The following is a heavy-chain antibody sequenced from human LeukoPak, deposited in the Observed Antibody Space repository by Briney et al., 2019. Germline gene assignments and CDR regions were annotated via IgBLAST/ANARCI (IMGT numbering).Heavy chain of an antibody. V-gene: IGHV3-23*01. CDR2: ISGSGGST. CDR1: GFTFSSYA. D-gene: IGHD3-16*02. J-gene: IGHJ4*02. Sequence: GGSLRLSCAASGFTFSSYAISWARQAPGKGLEWVSAISGSGGSTYYADSVEGRFTVSRDNSTKTLYLQMSRLRAECTAVYYCAKVSEYDYVWGSYRTFDYWGQGTLVTVSS. CDR3: AKVSEYDYVWGSYRTFDY.